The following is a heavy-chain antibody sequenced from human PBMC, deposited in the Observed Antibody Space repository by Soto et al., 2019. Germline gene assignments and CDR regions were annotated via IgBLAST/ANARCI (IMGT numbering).Heavy chain of an antibody. D-gene: IGHD6-19*01. CDR3: ARVTGIAVAGTEGWFDP. Sequence: RESLKISCKGSGYSFTSYWIGWVRQMPGKGLEWMGIIYPGDSDTRYSPSFQGQVTISADKSISTAYLQWSSLKASDTAMYYCARVTGIAVAGTEGWFDPWGQGTLVTVSS. CDR1: GYSFTSYW. V-gene: IGHV5-51*01. J-gene: IGHJ5*02. CDR2: IYPGDSDT.